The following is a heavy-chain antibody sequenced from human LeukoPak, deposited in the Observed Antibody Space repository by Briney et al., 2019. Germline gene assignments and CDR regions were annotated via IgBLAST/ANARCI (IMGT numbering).Heavy chain of an antibody. Sequence: GGSLRLSCAASGFTFSSYWMSWVRQAPGKGLEWVANIKQDGSEKYYVDSVKGRFTISRDNAKNSLYLQMNSLRAEDTAVYYCARVRRPLFYRSHVAAAGSFDYWGQGTLVTVSS. V-gene: IGHV3-7*01. CDR2: IKQDGSEK. J-gene: IGHJ4*02. D-gene: IGHD6-13*01. CDR3: ARVRRPLFYRSHVAAAGSFDY. CDR1: GFTFSSYW.